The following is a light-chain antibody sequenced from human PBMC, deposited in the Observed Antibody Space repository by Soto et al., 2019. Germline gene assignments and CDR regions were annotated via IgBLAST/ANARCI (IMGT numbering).Light chain of an antibody. CDR3: ATWDDSLNGYV. V-gene: IGLV1-44*01. J-gene: IGLJ1*01. CDR2: SFD. CDR1: SSNIGSNT. Sequence: QSLLTQPPSASVTPGQMVTISCSGSSSNIGSNTVNWYQQVPGTAPKLLIYSFDERPSGVPDRFSGSKSGTSASLAIRGLQFEDEADYYCATWDDSLNGYVFGTGTKVTVL.